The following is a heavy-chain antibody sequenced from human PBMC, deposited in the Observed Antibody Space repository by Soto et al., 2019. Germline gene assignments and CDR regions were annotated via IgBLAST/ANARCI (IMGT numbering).Heavy chain of an antibody. D-gene: IGHD3-9*01. CDR1: GYSFAGYW. J-gene: IGHJ4*02. Sequence: PGESLKISCKGSGYSFAGYWITGVLQRPGKGLEWLGRIDPSDSATNYSPSFRGHVTISGDRSISTVYLQWSSLQASDTAVYYCARQMSNSGTGHYVYYFDFWGQGTLVTVSS. CDR3: ARQMSNSGTGHYVYYFDF. V-gene: IGHV5-10-1*01. CDR2: IDPSDSAT.